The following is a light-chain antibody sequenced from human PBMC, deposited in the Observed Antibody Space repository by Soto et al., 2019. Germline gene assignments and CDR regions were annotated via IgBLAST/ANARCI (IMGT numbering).Light chain of an antibody. CDR3: QQYNKWPLT. CDR2: SAF. J-gene: IGKJ4*02. CDR1: QSIGYD. V-gene: IGKV3-15*01. Sequence: EIVMTQSPVTLSVSPGEGATLSCSASQSIGYDLAWYRQKPGQAPRLLIFSAFGRATGIPARFSGSASGTEFTLTISSLQSEDFAFYYCQQYNKWPLTFGGGTKLEIK.